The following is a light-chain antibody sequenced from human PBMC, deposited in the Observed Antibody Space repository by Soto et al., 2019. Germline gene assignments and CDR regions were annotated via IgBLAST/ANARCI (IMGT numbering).Light chain of an antibody. V-gene: IGKV3-15*01. J-gene: IGKJ4*01. CDR1: QSINGN. Sequence: EIVMTQSPATVSVSLGGRVTLSCRASQSINGNLAWYQHKPGQTPRLLIYDTSARATGVPARFSGSRSGPEFTLTINSLQSEDFAIYYCQRYNNWPLTFGGGTKVESK. CDR3: QRYNNWPLT. CDR2: DTS.